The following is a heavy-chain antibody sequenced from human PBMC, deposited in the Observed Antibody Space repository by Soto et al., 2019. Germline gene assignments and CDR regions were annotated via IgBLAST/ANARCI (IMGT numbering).Heavy chain of an antibody. J-gene: IGHJ6*01. CDR1: GYTFKTYD. CDR3: AIGRRYSRIDVCDLTRQAEL. V-gene: IGHV1-18*01. Sequence: VQVVQFGAEVKKPGASVKVSCVASGYTFKTYDIYWVRQAPGQGLEWMGRVSAFSGSTEYGQNVQGKCTMTADTSTGTAHMECRSLTSADTPVYYCAIGRRYSRIDVCDLTRQAELWGQGNRVTVSS. CDR2: VSAFSGST. D-gene: IGHD2-8*01.